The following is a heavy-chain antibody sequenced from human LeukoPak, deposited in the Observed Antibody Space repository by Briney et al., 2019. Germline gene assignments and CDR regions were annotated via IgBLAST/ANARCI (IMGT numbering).Heavy chain of an antibody. J-gene: IGHJ6*03. CDR2: IYYSGST. CDR3: ARVRITMVRGVIITYYMDV. D-gene: IGHD3-10*01. V-gene: IGHV4-59*08. CDR1: GGSISSYY. Sequence: PSETLSLTCTVSGGSISSYYWSWIRQPPGKGLEWIGYIYYSGSTYYNPSLKSRVTISVDTSKNQFSLKLSSVTAADTAVYYCARVRITMVRGVIITYYMDVWGKGTTVTVSS.